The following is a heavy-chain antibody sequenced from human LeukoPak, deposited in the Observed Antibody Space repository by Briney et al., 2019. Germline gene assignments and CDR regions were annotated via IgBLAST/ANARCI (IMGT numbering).Heavy chain of an antibody. CDR1: GHTFTSYD. CDR2: MNPDSGNT. Sequence: GASGKVSCKASGHTFTSYDINWVRQATGQGLEWMGWMNPDSGNTGYAQKFQGRVTMTRNPSISTAYMELSSLTSEDTAVYYCARRIAAAGVGIVYWGQGTLVTVSS. J-gene: IGHJ4*02. CDR3: ARRIAAAGVGIVY. V-gene: IGHV1-8*01. D-gene: IGHD6-13*01.